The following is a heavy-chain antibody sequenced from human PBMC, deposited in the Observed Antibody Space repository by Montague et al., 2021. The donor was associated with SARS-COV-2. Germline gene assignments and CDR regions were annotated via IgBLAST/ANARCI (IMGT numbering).Heavy chain of an antibody. CDR3: AGLAPDSGSPNGYYYNGMDV. J-gene: IGHJ6*02. CDR2: YYYSGST. Sequence: SETLSLTCTVSGGSISSVNYYWGWIRQPPGKGLEWIGSYYYSGSTYYNPSLKSRITISVDTSKNQFSLKLSSVTAADTAVYYGAGLAPDSGSPNGYYYNGMDVWGQGTTVTVSS. CDR1: GGSISSVNYY. D-gene: IGHD1-26*01. V-gene: IGHV4-39*01.